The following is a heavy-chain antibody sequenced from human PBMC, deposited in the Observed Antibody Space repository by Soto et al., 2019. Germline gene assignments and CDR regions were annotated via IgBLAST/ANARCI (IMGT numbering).Heavy chain of an antibody. Sequence: PGGSLRLSCAASGFTFSSYWMSWVRQAPGKGLEWVANIKEDGSQKNYVDSVKGRFTISRDNSKNTLYLQMNSLRAEDTAVYYCAKSITARPFDYWGQGALVTVSS. V-gene: IGHV3-7*05. D-gene: IGHD6-6*01. CDR2: IKEDGSQK. CDR1: GFTFSSYW. CDR3: AKSITARPFDY. J-gene: IGHJ4*02.